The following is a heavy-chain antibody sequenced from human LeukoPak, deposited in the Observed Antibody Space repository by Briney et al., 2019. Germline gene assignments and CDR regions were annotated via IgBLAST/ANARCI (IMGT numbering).Heavy chain of an antibody. D-gene: IGHD6-13*01. J-gene: IGHJ4*02. V-gene: IGHV1-2*02. CDR2: INPNSGGT. CDR3: ARGGAAAGMRTKNY. CDR1: GYTFTGYY. Sequence: ASVKVSCKTSGYTFTGYYMHWVRQAPGQGLEWMGWINPNSGGTNYAQKFQGRVTMTRDTSISTAYMELSRLRSDDTAVYYCARGGAAAGMRTKNYWGQGTLVTVSS.